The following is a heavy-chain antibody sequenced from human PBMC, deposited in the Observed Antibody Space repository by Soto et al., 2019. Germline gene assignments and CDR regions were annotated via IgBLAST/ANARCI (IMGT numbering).Heavy chain of an antibody. Sequence: QVQLVESGGGVVQPERSLRLSCAASGFTFSSYAIHWVRQAPAKGLEWVAVISFDGSNKYYADSVKGRFTISRDNSKNTLYLQMNSLRAEDTAVYYCARDRRVWNNYNLGFDYWGQGILVTVSS. CDR2: ISFDGSNK. V-gene: IGHV3-30-3*01. CDR3: ARDRRVWNNYNLGFDY. CDR1: GFTFSSYA. J-gene: IGHJ4*02. D-gene: IGHD3-16*01.